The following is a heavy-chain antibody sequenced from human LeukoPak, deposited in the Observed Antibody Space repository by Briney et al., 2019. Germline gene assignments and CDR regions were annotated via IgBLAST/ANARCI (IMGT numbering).Heavy chain of an antibody. CDR1: GFTFSNNW. Sequence: GGSLRLSCAASGFTFSNNWMHWVRQAPGKGLVWVSRINPDGSRTNYADSVKGRFTISRDNAKNTLYLQMNSLRAEDTAVYYCARDLGGTYDCWGQGTLVTVSS. V-gene: IGHV3-74*01. J-gene: IGHJ4*02. CDR2: INPDGSRT. D-gene: IGHD1-26*01. CDR3: ARDLGGTYDC.